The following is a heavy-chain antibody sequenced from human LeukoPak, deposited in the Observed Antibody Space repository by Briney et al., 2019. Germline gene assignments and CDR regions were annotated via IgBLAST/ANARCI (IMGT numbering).Heavy chain of an antibody. CDR1: GYSISSGYY. Sequence: SETLSLTCAVSGYSISSGYYWGWIRQPPGKGLEWIGSIYHSGSTYYNPPLKSRVTISVDTSKNQFSLKLSSVIAADTAVYYCARDGLGEPAAFDIWGQGTMVTVSS. D-gene: IGHD3-16*01. CDR2: IYHSGST. CDR3: ARDGLGEPAAFDI. V-gene: IGHV4-38-2*02. J-gene: IGHJ3*02.